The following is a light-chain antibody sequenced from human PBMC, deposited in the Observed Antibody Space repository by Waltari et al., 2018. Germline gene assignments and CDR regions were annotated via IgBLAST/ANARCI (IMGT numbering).Light chain of an antibody. V-gene: IGLV2-8*01. CDR1: SSDVGGYVY. CDR3: SSYAGSNRV. Sequence: QSALTQPPSASGSLGQSVTISCTGISSDVGGYVYVSWYQQHPGKAPKVIIYEVNKRPAGGPGRFSGSRSGNTASLTVSGLQAEDEADYYCSSYAGSNRVFGGGTRLTVL. J-gene: IGLJ3*02. CDR2: EVN.